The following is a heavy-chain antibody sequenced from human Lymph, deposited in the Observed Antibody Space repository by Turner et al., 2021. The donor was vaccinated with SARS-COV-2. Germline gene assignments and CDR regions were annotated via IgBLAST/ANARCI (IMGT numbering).Heavy chain of an antibody. CDR3: AKDRGGEQLVRLFDY. Sequence: EVQLVESGGGLVQPGRSLSLSCAASGFTFDVYAMHWVRHAPGKGLGWVSGISWNSGSIGYAASVKGRFTISRDNAKNSLYLQMNSLRAEDTAFYYCAKDRGGEQLVRLFDYWGQGTLVTVSS. J-gene: IGHJ4*02. CDR1: GFTFDVYA. D-gene: IGHD6-6*01. CDR2: ISWNSGSI. V-gene: IGHV3-9*01.